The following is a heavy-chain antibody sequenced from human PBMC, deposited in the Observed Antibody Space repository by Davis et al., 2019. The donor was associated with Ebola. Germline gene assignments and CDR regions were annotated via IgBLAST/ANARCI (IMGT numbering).Heavy chain of an antibody. J-gene: IGHJ4*02. Sequence: PGGSLRLSCAASGFTFRNHAMHWVRQAPGKGLEWVAVVSHSQRETFYADSVKGRFTISRDNSENTLYLQMNSLTADDTAVYYCARAVFHEVLDYWGQGTPVTVSP. CDR1: GFTFRNHA. CDR3: ARAVFHEVLDY. V-gene: IGHV3-30*04. CDR2: VSHSQRET. D-gene: IGHD3-3*01.